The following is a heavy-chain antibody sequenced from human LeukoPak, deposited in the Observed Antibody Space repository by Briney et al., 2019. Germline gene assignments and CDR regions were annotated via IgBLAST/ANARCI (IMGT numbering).Heavy chain of an antibody. D-gene: IGHD5-12*01. V-gene: IGHV1-2*02. CDR2: IDPNSGGT. CDR1: GYTFTGYY. Sequence: ASVKVSCKASGYTFTGYYIHWVRQAPGQGLEWMGWIDPNSGGTYYAQNFQGRVTMTRGTSISTAYMELSRLRSDDTAVYYCARHSGYDRRFDYWGQGTLVTVSS. CDR3: ARHSGYDRRFDY. J-gene: IGHJ4*02.